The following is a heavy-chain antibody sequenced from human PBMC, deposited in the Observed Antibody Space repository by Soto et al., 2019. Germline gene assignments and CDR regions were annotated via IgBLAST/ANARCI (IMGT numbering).Heavy chain of an antibody. Sequence: QPGGSLRLSCAASGFTFSGSAMHWVRQASGKGLEWVGRIRSKANSYATAYAASVKGRFTISRDDSKNTAYLQMNSLKTEDTAVYYCTRRADSSGWPEYYYGMDVWGQGTTVTVSS. J-gene: IGHJ6*02. V-gene: IGHV3-73*01. CDR1: GFTFSGSA. CDR3: TRRADSSGWPEYYYGMDV. CDR2: IRSKANSYAT. D-gene: IGHD6-19*01.